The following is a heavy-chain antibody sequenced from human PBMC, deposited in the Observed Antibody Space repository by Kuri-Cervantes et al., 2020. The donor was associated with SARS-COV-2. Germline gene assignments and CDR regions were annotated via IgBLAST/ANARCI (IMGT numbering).Heavy chain of an antibody. D-gene: IGHD6-19*01. J-gene: IGHJ4*02. V-gene: IGHV4-4*08. Sequence: SETLSLTCTISGGSISGSYWSWIRQPPGKGLEWIGFIYSSGSTNYNPSLKSRVTISVDTSKNQFSLKLSSVTAADTAVYYCARDSSGLDYWGQGTLVTVSS. CDR3: ARDSSGLDY. CDR1: GGSISGSY. CDR2: IYSSGST.